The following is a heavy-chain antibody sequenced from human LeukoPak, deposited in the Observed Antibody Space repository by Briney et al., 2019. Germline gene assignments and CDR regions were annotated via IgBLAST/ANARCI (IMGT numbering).Heavy chain of an antibody. V-gene: IGHV3-7*03. D-gene: IGHD5-12*01. CDR1: GFTFSSYW. CDR3: ARVPLGGYLYYYYMDV. J-gene: IGHJ6*03. Sequence: GSLRLSCAASGFTFSSYWMSWVRQAPGKGLEWVANIKQDGSEKYYVDSVKARFTISRDNAKNSLYLQMNSLRAEDTALYYCARVPLGGYLYYYYMDVWGKGTTVTVSS. CDR2: IKQDGSEK.